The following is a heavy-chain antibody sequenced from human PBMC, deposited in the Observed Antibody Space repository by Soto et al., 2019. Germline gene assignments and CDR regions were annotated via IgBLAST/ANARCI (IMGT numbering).Heavy chain of an antibody. CDR1: GFTFSSYS. Sequence: GGSLRLSCAASGFTFSSYSMNWVRQAPGKGLECVSYISSSSSTIYYADSVKGRFTISRDNAKNSLYLQMNSLRAEDTAVYYCARDYDYGDYEGGLWFDPWGQGTLVTVSS. V-gene: IGHV3-48*01. CDR2: ISSSSSTI. J-gene: IGHJ5*02. CDR3: ARDYDYGDYEGGLWFDP. D-gene: IGHD4-17*01.